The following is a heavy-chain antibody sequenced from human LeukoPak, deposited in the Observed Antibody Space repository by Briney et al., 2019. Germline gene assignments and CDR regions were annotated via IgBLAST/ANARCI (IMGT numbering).Heavy chain of an antibody. CDR3: ARGGGAYYYGSGSYPTMDY. Sequence: SSVTVSCTASGATFSSYAISWVRQAPGQGLEWMGGIIPIFGTANYAQKFQGRVTITADKSTSTAYMELSSLRSEDTAVYYCARGGGAYYYGSGSYPTMDYWGQGTLVTVSS. V-gene: IGHV1-69*06. D-gene: IGHD3-10*01. J-gene: IGHJ4*02. CDR1: GATFSSYA. CDR2: IIPIFGTA.